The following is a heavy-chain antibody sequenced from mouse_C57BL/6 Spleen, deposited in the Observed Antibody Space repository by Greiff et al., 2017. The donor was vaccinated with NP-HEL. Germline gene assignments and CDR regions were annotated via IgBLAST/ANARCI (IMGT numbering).Heavy chain of an antibody. CDR2: SRNKANDYTT. J-gene: IGHJ4*01. V-gene: IGHV7-1*01. Sequence: EVKLVESGGGLVQSGRSLRLSCATSGFTFSDFYMEWVRQAPGKGLEWIAASRNKANDYTTEYSASVKGRFIVSRDTSQSILYLQMNALRAEDTAIYYCAREYAMDYWGQGTSVTVSS. CDR3: AREYAMDY. CDR1: GFTFSDFY.